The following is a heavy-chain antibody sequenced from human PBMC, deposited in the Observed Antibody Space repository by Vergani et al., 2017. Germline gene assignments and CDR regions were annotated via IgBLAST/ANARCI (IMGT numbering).Heavy chain of an antibody. CDR3: AKDHVPCYYDSSGYCDY. V-gene: IGHV3-23*04. CDR2: ISGRGGLT. Sequence: EVQLVESGGGLVKPGGSLRLSCAASGFSFSSYSMNWVRQAPGKGLEWVSGISGRGGLTYFADSVKGRFTISRDNYKNTMFLQMNDLSAEDTAGYYCAKDHVPCYYDSSGYCDYWGQGTLGTVSS. D-gene: IGHD3-22*01. J-gene: IGHJ4*03. CDR1: GFSFSSYS.